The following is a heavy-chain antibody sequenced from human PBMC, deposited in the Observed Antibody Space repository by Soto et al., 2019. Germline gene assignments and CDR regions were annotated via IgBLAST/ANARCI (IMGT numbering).Heavy chain of an antibody. D-gene: IGHD2-2*01. CDR1: GGSISSYC. Sequence: SETLSLTCTVSGGSISSYCWSWIRQPPGKGLEWIGYIYYSGSTNYNPPLKSRVTISVDTSKNQFSLKLSSVTAADTAVYYCARNMVVVPAPYYMDVWGKGTTVTVSS. V-gene: IGHV4-59*01. CDR2: IYYSGST. CDR3: ARNMVVVPAPYYMDV. J-gene: IGHJ6*03.